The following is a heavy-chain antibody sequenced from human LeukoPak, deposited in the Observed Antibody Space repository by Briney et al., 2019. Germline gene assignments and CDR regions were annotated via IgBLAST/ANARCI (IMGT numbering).Heavy chain of an antibody. Sequence: GGSLRLSCAASGFTFSSYAMSWVRQAPGKGLEWVSAISGSGGSTYYADSVKGRFTISRDNSKKTLYLQMSSLRAEDAAVYYCAKAGSGWYYSFDSWGQGTLVTVSS. D-gene: IGHD6-19*01. V-gene: IGHV3-23*01. CDR3: AKAGSGWYYSFDS. CDR1: GFTFSSYA. CDR2: ISGSGGST. J-gene: IGHJ4*02.